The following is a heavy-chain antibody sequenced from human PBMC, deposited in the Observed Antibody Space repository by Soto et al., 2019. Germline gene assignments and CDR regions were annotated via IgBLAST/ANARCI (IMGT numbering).Heavy chain of an antibody. CDR2: ISGSGGST. CDR3: AKEADISGYYPDY. V-gene: IGHV3-23*01. Sequence: PGGSLRLSFAASGVTYSGDAMSLVRQAPGKGLEWVSVISGSGGSTHYADSVKGRSTISRDNSKNTLHLQVSSLRGEDTAVYYCAKEADISGYYPDYWGQGTQVTVSS. D-gene: IGHD3-22*01. J-gene: IGHJ4*02. CDR1: GVTYSGDA.